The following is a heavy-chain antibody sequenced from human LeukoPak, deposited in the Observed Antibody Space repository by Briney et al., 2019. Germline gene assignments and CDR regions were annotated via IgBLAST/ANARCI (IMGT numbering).Heavy chain of an antibody. D-gene: IGHD3-10*01. J-gene: IGHJ4*02. CDR1: GFTFSTYG. CDR3: ARNMVRGSPLDC. Sequence: GGSLRLSCAGSGFTFSTYGMHWVRQAPGKGLEWVAMISYDGSKKYYADSVKGRFTISRDNSKNTLYLQMNSLRAEDTAVYYCARNMVRGSPLDCWGQGTLVTVSS. V-gene: IGHV3-30*03. CDR2: ISYDGSKK.